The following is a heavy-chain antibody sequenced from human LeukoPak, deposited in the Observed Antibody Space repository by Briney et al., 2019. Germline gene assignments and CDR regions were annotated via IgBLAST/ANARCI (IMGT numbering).Heavy chain of an antibody. V-gene: IGHV3-43D*03. Sequence: SGGSLRLSCAASGFTFDDYAMHWVRQGPGKGLEWVSLINWNGGSTYYADSVKGRFTISRDNNKNSLYLQMNSLRPEDTALYYCAKDSDSSGFFEPPDYGGQGTLVTVSS. CDR3: AKDSDSSGFFEPPDY. CDR1: GFTFDDYA. D-gene: IGHD3-22*01. J-gene: IGHJ4*02. CDR2: INWNGGST.